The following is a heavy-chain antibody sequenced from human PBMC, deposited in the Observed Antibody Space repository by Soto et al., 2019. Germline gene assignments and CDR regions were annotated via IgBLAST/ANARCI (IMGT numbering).Heavy chain of an antibody. Sequence: QVQLVQSGAEKKKPGASVKVSCKASGYTFTTYAIHWVRQAPGQRLEWMGWINTGNGNTKYSQKFQGRVTFTRDTSASTDYMELSSLRSEDKAVYYCARRHSVLGSTGFDYWGQGTLVTVSS. J-gene: IGHJ4*02. CDR2: INTGNGNT. CDR3: ARRHSVLGSTGFDY. D-gene: IGHD2-8*02. CDR1: GYTFTTYA. V-gene: IGHV1-3*04.